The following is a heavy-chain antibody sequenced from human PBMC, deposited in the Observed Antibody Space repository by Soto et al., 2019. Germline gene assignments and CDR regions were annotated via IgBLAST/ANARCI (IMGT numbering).Heavy chain of an antibody. CDR1: GGTFSSYA. V-gene: IGHV1-69*13. CDR2: IIPIFGTA. CDR3: ARGWLRLGFGVVISSFDYYGMDV. Sequence: ASVKVSCKASGGTFSSYAISWVRQAPGQGLEWMGGIIPIFGTANYAQKFQGRVTITADESTSTAYMELSSLRSEDTAVYYCARGWLRLGFGVVISSFDYYGMDVWGQGTTVTV. D-gene: IGHD3-3*01. J-gene: IGHJ6*02.